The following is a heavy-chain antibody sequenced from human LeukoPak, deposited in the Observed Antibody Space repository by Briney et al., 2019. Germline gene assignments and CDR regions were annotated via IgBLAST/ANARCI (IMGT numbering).Heavy chain of an antibody. CDR3: ARRRYFDWLSGYYFDY. V-gene: IGHV4-39*01. D-gene: IGHD3-9*01. Sequence: PSETLSLTCTVSGGSISSSSYYWGWIRQPPGKGLEWIGSIYYSGSTYYNPSLKSRVTISVDTSKDQFSLKLSSVTAADTAVYYCARRRYFDWLSGYYFDYWGQGTLVTVSS. CDR1: GGSISSSSYY. J-gene: IGHJ4*02. CDR2: IYYSGST.